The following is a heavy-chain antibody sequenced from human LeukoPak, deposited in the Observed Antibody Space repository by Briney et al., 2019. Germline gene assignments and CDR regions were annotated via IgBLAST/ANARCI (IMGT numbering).Heavy chain of an antibody. CDR1: GGTFSSYA. J-gene: IGHJ6*03. Sequence: GASVKVSCKASGGTFSSYAISWVRQAPGQGLEWMGGIIPIFGTANYAQKFQGRVTITTDESTSTAYMELSSLRSEDTAVYYCARGGEAAIFGVVIIPPLYYYYYMDVWGKGTTVTVSS. CDR2: IIPIFGTA. CDR3: ARGGEAAIFGVVIIPPLYYYYYMDV. V-gene: IGHV1-69*05. D-gene: IGHD3-3*01.